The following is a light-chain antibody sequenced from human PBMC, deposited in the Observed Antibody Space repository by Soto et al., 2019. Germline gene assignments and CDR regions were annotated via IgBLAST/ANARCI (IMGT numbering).Light chain of an antibody. CDR2: KAS. CDR1: QSISSW. Sequence: DIQMTQSPSTLSASVGDRVTITCRASQSISSWLAWYQQKPGKAPNLLIYKASSLESGVPSRFSGSGSGTEFTLTISSLQPDDFATYYCQQYAYWPLTFGGGTKVEIK. CDR3: QQYAYWPLT. J-gene: IGKJ4*01. V-gene: IGKV1-5*03.